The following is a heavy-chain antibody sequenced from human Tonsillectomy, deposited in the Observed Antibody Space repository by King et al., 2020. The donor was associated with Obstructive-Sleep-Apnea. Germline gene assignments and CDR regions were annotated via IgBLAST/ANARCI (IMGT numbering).Heavy chain of an antibody. CDR1: GFTFSSYG. CDR2: IRYDGSNK. CDR3: ANGFGEFTIDY. J-gene: IGHJ4*02. V-gene: IGHV3-30*02. Sequence: QVQLVESGGGVVQPGRSLRLSCAASGFTFSSYGMHWVRQAPGKGLEWVAFIRYDGSNKYYADSVKGRFTISRDNSKNTLYLQMNSLRAEDTAVYYCANGFGEFTIDYWGQGTLVTVSS. D-gene: IGHD3-10*01.